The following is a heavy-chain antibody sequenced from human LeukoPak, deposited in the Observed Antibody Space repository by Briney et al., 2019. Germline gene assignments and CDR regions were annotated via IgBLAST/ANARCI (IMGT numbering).Heavy chain of an antibody. J-gene: IGHJ6*03. Sequence: GASVKVSCKAIGYTFTTYGIAWVRQAPGQGLEWMGWISTYKGTTNYTQKFQGRVAMTTDTSTSTAYMELRSLRSDDTAVYYCARYSSSWYHYMDVWGKGTTVTVCS. D-gene: IGHD6-13*01. CDR3: ARYSSSWYHYMDV. V-gene: IGHV1-18*04. CDR2: ISTYKGTT. CDR1: GYTFTTYG.